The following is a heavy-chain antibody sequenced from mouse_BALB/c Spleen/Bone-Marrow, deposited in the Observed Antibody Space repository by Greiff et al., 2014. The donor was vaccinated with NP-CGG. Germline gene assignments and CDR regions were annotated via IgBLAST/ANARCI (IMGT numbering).Heavy chain of an antibody. D-gene: IGHD1-2*01. CDR1: GYTFTDYN. J-gene: IGHJ2*01. Sequence: EVKLVESGPELVEPGASVKISCKASGYTFTDYNMHWVKQSHGKSLEWIVYIYPHNGGNGYNQKFKNKATLTVDSSSSTAYMELRSLTSEDSAVYYCARSRGTTATTYYFDYWGQGTTLTVSS. V-gene: IGHV1S29*02. CDR3: ARSRGTTATTYYFDY. CDR2: IYPHNGGN.